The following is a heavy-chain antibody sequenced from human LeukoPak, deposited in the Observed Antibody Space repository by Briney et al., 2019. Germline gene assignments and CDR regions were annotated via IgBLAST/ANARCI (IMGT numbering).Heavy chain of an antibody. CDR1: GGSFSGYY. V-gene: IGHV4-34*01. D-gene: IGHD3-3*01. CDR2: INHSGST. J-gene: IGHJ5*02. CDR3: ARAVLMLEWLFSNWFDP. Sequence: SETLSLTCAVYGGSFSGYYWSWIRQPPGKGLEWIGEINHSGSTNYNPSLKSRVTISVDTSKNQFSLKLSSVTAADTAVYYCARAVLMLEWLFSNWFDPWGQGTLVTVSS.